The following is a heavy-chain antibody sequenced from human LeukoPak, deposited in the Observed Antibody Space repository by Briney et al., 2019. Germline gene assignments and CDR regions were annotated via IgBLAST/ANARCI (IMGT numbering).Heavy chain of an antibody. CDR3: ASSVGYSYVDAFDI. CDR2: IIPIFGTA. D-gene: IGHD5-18*01. V-gene: IGHV1-69*01. J-gene: IGHJ3*02. CDR1: GGTFSSYA. Sequence: SVKLSCKASGGTFSSYAMSWVRQAPGQGLEWMGGIIPIFGTANYAQKFQGRVTITADESTSTAYMELSSLRSEDTAVYYCASSVGYSYVDAFDIWGQGTMVTVSS.